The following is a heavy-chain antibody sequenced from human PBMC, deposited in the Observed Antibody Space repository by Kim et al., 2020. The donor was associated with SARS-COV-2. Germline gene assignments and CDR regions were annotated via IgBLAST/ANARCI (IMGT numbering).Heavy chain of an antibody. CDR1: GFTFSSYA. J-gene: IGHJ5*02. V-gene: IGHV3-23*01. Sequence: GGSLRLSCAASGFTFSSYAMSWVRQAPGKGLEWVSAISGSGGSTYYAEPVKGRFTISRDNSKNTLYLQMNILRAEVTAVYYCAKDPMTTVTINWFDPWGQGVLVTGSS. CDR2: ISGSGGST. CDR3: AKDPMTTVTINWFDP. D-gene: IGHD4-4*01.